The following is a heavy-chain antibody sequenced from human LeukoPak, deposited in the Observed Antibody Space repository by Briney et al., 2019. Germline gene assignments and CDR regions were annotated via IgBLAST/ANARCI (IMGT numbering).Heavy chain of an antibody. CDR3: ARVGFGESYYFDY. Sequence: PSETLSLTCTVSGGSISSGGYYWSWIRQHPGKGLEWIGYIYYSGSTYYNPSLKSRATISVDTSKNQFSLKLSSVTAADTAVYYCARVGFGESYYFDYWGQGTLVTVSS. V-gene: IGHV4-31*03. CDR2: IYYSGST. D-gene: IGHD3-10*01. CDR1: GGSISSGGYY. J-gene: IGHJ4*02.